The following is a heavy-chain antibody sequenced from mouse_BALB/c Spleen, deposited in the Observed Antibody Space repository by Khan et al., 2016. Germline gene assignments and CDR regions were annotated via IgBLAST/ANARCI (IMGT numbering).Heavy chain of an antibody. CDR3: ANGNYHYNYAMDY. CDR2: INPNNGDA. CDR1: DYTFTSYW. Sequence: QVQLQQSGAELAKPGASVKMSCKASDYTFTSYWMHWVKQRPGQGLEWIGYINPNNGDAAYNQKFQDKATLTADKSSNTAYMEMNSLTSEDSAVYYCANGNYHYNYAMDYWGQGTSVTVSS. V-gene: IGHV1-7*01. J-gene: IGHJ4*01. D-gene: IGHD2-1*01.